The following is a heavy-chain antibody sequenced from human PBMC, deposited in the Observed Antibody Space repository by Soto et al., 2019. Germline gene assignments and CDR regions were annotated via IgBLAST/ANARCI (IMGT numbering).Heavy chain of an antibody. D-gene: IGHD2-15*01. CDR3: ARDLTGYCSGGSCYWGP. J-gene: IGHJ5*02. CDR1: GYTFTSYV. CDR2: ISAYNGNT. V-gene: IGHV1-18*01. Sequence: QVQLVQSGAEVKKPGASVKVSCKASGYTFTSYVISWVRQAPGQGLEWMGWISAYNGNTNYAQKLQGRVTMTTDTSTSTAYMELRSLRSDDTAVYYCARDLTGYCSGGSCYWGPWGQGTLVTVSS.